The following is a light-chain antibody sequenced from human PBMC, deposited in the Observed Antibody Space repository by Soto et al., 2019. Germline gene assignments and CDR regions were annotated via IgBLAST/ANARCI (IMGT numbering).Light chain of an antibody. J-gene: IGLJ2*01. Sequence: QSALTQPPSASGSPGPSVTISCTGTSSDVGGYNYVSWYQQHPGKATKLMIYEVTKRPSGVPDSFTGSKSDNTASRTVSGRQADAEADYYCSSYAGSNILLFGGGTKVTVL. CDR3: SSYAGSNILL. V-gene: IGLV2-8*01. CDR2: EVT. CDR1: SSDVGGYNY.